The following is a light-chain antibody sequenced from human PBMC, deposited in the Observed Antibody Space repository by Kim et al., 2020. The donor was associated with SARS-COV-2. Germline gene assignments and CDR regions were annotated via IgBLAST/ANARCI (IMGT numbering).Light chain of an antibody. CDR1: QSLTSKF. V-gene: IGKV3-20*01. Sequence: PPGERASLSVRSSQSLTSKFLAWYHHKSGRAPRLLIYGASTRATGIPDRFSGSGSGTDFTLTISSLEPEDFAMYYCHHYGSSPHTFGQGTKLEI. CDR2: GAS. CDR3: HHYGSSPHT. J-gene: IGKJ2*01.